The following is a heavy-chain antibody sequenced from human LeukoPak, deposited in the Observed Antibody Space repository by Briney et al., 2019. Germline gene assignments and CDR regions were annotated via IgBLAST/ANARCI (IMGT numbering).Heavy chain of an antibody. Sequence: SETLSLTCTVSFGSINSHIYYWAWIRQTPGKGLEWIGSVSYRGTAYYNPSLKSRVTISVDTSKNQFSLKLSSVTAADTAVYYCARDGMALLWGQGTLVTVSS. J-gene: IGHJ4*02. V-gene: IGHV4-39*07. CDR3: ARDGMALL. CDR1: FGSINSHIYY. CDR2: VSYRGTA. D-gene: IGHD6-13*01.